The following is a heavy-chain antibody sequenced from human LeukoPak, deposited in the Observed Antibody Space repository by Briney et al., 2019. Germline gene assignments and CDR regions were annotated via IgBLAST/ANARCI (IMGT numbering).Heavy chain of an antibody. D-gene: IGHD2-15*01. CDR3: ARGVCCSGGSCSRWCDP. V-gene: IGHV3-21*01. CDR2: NISSSYI. J-gene: IGHJ5*02. CDR1: RLTLSSYS. Sequence: AGGSLRLSCAASRLTLSSYSMNWVRPAPGKGLEWVSSNISSSYIYYPDAVRGRFTSSRDNAKNSLYLQMNRLRDEDTAVYYCARGVCCSGGSCSRWCDPWGEGTVVTV.